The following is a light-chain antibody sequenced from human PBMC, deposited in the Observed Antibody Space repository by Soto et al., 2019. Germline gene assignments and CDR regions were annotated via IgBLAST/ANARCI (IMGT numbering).Light chain of an antibody. J-gene: IGKJ4*01. CDR1: XXVSSXY. CDR3: HXXDSSPLT. Sequence: EIVLTQSPGTLSLSPXXXXTXXXXASXXVSSXYLAWYQQKPGQAPRLLIYGASSRATGIPDRFSGSGSGTDFTLTISRLEPEXXAVXYXHXXDSSPLTFGGGTKVEIK. CDR2: GAS. V-gene: IGKV3-20*01.